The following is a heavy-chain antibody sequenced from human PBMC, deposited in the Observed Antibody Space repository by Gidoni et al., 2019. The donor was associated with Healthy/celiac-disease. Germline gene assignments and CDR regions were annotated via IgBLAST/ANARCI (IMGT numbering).Heavy chain of an antibody. CDR1: GFTFSSYG. J-gene: IGHJ4*02. V-gene: IGHV3-30*03. CDR2: ISYDGSNK. D-gene: IGHD3-9*01. Sequence: QVQLVESGGGVVQPGRSLRLSCAASGFTFSSYGMHWVRQAPGKGLEWVAVISYDGSNKYYADSVKGRFTISRDNSKNTLYLQMNSLRAEDTAVYYCARPRDFDWLLPHFDYWGQGTLVTVSS. CDR3: ARPRDFDWLLPHFDY.